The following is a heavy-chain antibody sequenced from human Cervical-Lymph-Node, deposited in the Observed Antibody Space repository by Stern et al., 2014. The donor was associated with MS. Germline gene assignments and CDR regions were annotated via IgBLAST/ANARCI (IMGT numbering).Heavy chain of an antibody. J-gene: IGHJ3*01. CDR2: IIPIFDSP. V-gene: IGHV1-69*06. CDR1: GGSLSSNP. D-gene: IGHD2-21*01. CDR3: ARDGILQTVDAFDL. Sequence: VQLXXXGAEVKSPGSSVKISCKASGGSLSSNPVSWVRQAPGQGLEWMGGIIPIFDSPNYSQKFGGRLTIIADKSTSTTYMELSSLRSEDTAIYYCARDGILQTVDAFDLWGQGTMVTVSS.